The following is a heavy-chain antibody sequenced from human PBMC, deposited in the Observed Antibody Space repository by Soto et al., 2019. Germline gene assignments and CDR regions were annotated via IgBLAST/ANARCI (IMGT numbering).Heavy chain of an antibody. D-gene: IGHD6-19*01. CDR2: IIPIFGTA. Sequence: SVKLSCKASGGTFSSYAISWVRQAPGQGLEWMGGIIPIFGTANYAQKFQGRVTITADESTSTAYMELSSLRSEDTAVYYCARDRAVAGTDYYYYGMDVWGQGTTVTVSS. CDR1: GGTFSSYA. J-gene: IGHJ6*02. V-gene: IGHV1-69*13. CDR3: ARDRAVAGTDYYYYGMDV.